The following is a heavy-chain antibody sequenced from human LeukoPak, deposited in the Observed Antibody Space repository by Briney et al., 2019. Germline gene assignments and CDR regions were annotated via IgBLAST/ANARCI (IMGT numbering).Heavy chain of an antibody. CDR2: IYYSGGT. Sequence: PSETLSLTCTVSGGSISSSSYYWGWVRQPPGKGLEWIGSIYYSGGTYYNPSLKSRVTISVDTSKNQFSLKLSSVTAADTAVYYCARDPAMVFFDYWGQGTLVTVSS. CDR1: GGSISSSSYY. V-gene: IGHV4-39*02. J-gene: IGHJ4*02. D-gene: IGHD5-18*01. CDR3: ARDPAMVFFDY.